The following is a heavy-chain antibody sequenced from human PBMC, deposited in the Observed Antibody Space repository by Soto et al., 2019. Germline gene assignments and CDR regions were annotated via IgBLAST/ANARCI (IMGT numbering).Heavy chain of an antibody. Sequence: GGSLRLSCAASGFTFSSYDMHWVRQATGKGLEWVSAIGTAGDTYYPGSVKGRFTTSRENAKNSLYLQMNSLRAGDTAVYYCARSSDSSSSGVVFDYWGQGTLVTVSS. CDR1: GFTFSSYD. D-gene: IGHD6-13*01. V-gene: IGHV3-13*01. CDR3: ARSSDSSSSGVVFDY. J-gene: IGHJ4*02. CDR2: IGTAGDT.